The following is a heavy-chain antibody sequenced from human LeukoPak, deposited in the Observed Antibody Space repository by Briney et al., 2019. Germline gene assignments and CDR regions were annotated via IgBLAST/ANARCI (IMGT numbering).Heavy chain of an antibody. J-gene: IGHJ4*02. D-gene: IGHD1-26*01. CDR1: GGSFSTYY. CDR3: ARGQGGNYYLNYFDY. V-gene: IGHV4-59*12. Sequence: SETLSLTCTVTGGSFSTYYWSWIRQPPGKGLEWIGHFYYSGSTNYNPSLRSRVTISVDTSRNQFSLRLTSVTAADTAVYYCARGQGGNYYLNYFDYWGQGTQVTVS. CDR2: FYYSGST.